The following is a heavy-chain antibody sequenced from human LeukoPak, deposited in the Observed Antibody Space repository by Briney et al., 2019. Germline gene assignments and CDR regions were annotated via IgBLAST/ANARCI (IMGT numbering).Heavy chain of an antibody. V-gene: IGHV1-69*13. J-gene: IGHJ4*02. CDR3: AACWKYQLLFPPQD. CDR1: GYTFTSYG. Sequence: ASVKVSCKASGYTFTSYGISWVRQAPGQGLEWMGGIIPIFGTANYAQKFQGRVTITADESTSTAYMELSSLRSEDTAVYYCAACWKYQLLFPPQDWGQGILVTVSS. CDR2: IIPIFGTA. D-gene: IGHD2-2*01.